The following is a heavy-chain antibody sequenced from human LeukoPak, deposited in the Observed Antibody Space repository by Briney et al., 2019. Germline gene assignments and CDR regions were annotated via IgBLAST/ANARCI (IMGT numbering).Heavy chain of an antibody. V-gene: IGHV4-31*03. J-gene: IGHJ4*02. D-gene: IGHD6-13*01. CDR2: IYYSGST. Sequence: SETLSLTCTVSGGSISSGGYYWSWIRQHPGKGLEWIGYIYYSGSTYYNPSLKSRVTISVDTSKNQFSLKLSSVTAADTAVYYCAVGSSWPYYFDYWGQGTLVTVSS. CDR3: AVGSSWPYYFDY. CDR1: GGSISSGGYY.